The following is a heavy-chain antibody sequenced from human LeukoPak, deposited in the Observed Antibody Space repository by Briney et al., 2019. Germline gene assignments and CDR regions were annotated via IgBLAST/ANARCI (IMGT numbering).Heavy chain of an antibody. CDR2: ISGSGGST. D-gene: IGHD3-22*01. Sequence: GGSLRLSCAASGFTFSSYAMSWVRQAPGKGLEWVSAISGSGGSTYYADSVKGRFTISRDNSKNTLYLQMNSLRAEDTAVYYCATPYVWDYYDSSGYSFGYWGQGTLVTVSS. CDR3: ATPYVWDYYDSSGYSFGY. J-gene: IGHJ4*02. V-gene: IGHV3-23*01. CDR1: GFTFSSYA.